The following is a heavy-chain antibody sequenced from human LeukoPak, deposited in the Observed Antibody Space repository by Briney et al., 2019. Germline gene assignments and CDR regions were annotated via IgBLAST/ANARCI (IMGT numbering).Heavy chain of an antibody. CDR1: GFTFSNYG. CDR3: AKGLPSQSIAAAGYFDY. Sequence: GGSLRLSCAASGFTFSNYGMHWVRQAPGKGLEWVAFIRSDGINKYHADSVKGRFTISRDNSKNTLYLQMNSLRAEDTAVYYCAKGLPSQSIAAAGYFDYWGQGTLVTVSS. CDR2: IRSDGINK. J-gene: IGHJ4*02. V-gene: IGHV3-30*02. D-gene: IGHD6-13*01.